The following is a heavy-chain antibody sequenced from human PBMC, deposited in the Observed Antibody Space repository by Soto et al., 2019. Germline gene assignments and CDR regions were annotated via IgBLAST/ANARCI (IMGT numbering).Heavy chain of an antibody. Sequence: GGSLSLSCVASGIALEDYAIHWVRQVPGQGLEWVSGIYSDDHRTAYADSVKGRFTISRDDAKNSLYLQMNSLRPEDTASYYCIKDTTPGGLDYWGRPILVTVS. D-gene: IGHD3-16*01. V-gene: IGHV3-9*01. J-gene: IGHJ4*02. CDR1: GIALEDYA. CDR3: IKDTTPGGLDY. CDR2: IYSDDHRT.